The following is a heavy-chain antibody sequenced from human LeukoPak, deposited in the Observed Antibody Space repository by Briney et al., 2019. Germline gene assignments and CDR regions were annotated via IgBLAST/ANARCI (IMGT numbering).Heavy chain of an antibody. CDR2: ISTDGYTT. D-gene: IGHD2-15*01. Sequence: GGSLRLSCAASGLAFSAYKMHWVRQAPRKGLVWVSRISTDGYTTDYADFVQGRFTASRDNTKNTWSLEMTSLRAEDTAVYYCVVGGSPGYWGQGTLVTVSS. J-gene: IGHJ4*02. V-gene: IGHV3-74*01. CDR3: VVGGSPGY. CDR1: GLAFSAYK.